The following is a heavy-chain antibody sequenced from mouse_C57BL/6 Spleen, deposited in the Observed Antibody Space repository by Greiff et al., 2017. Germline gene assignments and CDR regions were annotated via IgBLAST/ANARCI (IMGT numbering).Heavy chain of an antibody. J-gene: IGHJ4*01. CDR3: ASYDGYYNYYAMDY. CDR1: GYTFTSYW. CDR2: IYPGSGST. Sequence: VQLQQPGAELVKPGASVKMSCKASGYTFTSYWITWVKQRPGQGLEWIGDIYPGSGSTNYNEKFKSKATLTVDTSSSTAYMQLSSLTSEDSAVYYCASYDGYYNYYAMDYWGQGTSVTVSS. D-gene: IGHD2-3*01. V-gene: IGHV1-55*01.